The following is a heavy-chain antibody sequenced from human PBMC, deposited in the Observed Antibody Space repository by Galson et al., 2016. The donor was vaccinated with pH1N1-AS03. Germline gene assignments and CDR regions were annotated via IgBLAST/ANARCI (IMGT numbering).Heavy chain of an antibody. J-gene: IGHJ4*02. CDR2: VAPGDGEG. D-gene: IGHD6-25*01. CDR3: ATPGRLNHYFSL. Sequence: VKVSCKASGYTFTAHYLHWLHQAPGKGLEWMGLVAPGDGEGTYAQRFQGRVTITADTSTSPAYMEFCALKSDDTAVYYCATPGRLNHYFSLWGQGTLVAVSS. V-gene: IGHV1-69-2*01. CDR1: GYTFTAHY.